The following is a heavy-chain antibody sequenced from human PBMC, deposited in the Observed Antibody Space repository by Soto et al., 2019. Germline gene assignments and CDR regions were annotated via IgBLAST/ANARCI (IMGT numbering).Heavy chain of an antibody. CDR1: GDSISTFY. V-gene: IGHV4-59*01. CDR2: VYYTGST. J-gene: IGHJ4*02. D-gene: IGHD3-22*01. CDR3: ARGRTVRNYADDSSDYFYFFDY. Sequence: LSLTCTVCGDSISTFYWGWMRQSPGKELEWIGYVYYTGSTNYNPSLKSRVTISVDRSKNQFSLKLTSANAADTAVYYCARGRTVRNYADDSSDYFYFFDYWGQGTQVTVSS.